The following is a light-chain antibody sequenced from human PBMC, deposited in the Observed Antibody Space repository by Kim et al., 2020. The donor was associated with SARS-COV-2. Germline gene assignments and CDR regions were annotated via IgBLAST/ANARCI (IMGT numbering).Light chain of an antibody. CDR3: QQDYSYPRT. CDR2: AAS. CDR1: QDIRNW. V-gene: IGKV1-6*01. J-gene: IGKJ1*01. Sequence: IQMTQSPSSLSASVRDRVTITCRASQDIRNWLAWYQQKPGKAPKFMIYAASTLESGVPSRFSGSGSGTEFTLTISSLQPDDFATYYCQQDYSYPRTFGQGTKVDIK.